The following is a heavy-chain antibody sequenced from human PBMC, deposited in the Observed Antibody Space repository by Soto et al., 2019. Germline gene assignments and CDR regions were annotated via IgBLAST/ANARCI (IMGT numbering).Heavy chain of an antibody. Sequence: SETLSLTCTVSGDSMASSNGWNWVRQPPGKGLEWIGEAHHSGRTNYNPSLRSRVTISVDKSQNHFSLQLTSVTAADTAVYYCARSEATALDYWGQGTLVTSP. CDR2: AHHSGRT. CDR3: ARSEATALDY. CDR1: GDSMASSNG. J-gene: IGHJ4*02. V-gene: IGHV4-4*02.